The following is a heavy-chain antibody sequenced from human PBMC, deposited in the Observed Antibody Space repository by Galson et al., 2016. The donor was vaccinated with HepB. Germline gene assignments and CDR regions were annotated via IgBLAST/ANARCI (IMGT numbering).Heavy chain of an antibody. V-gene: IGHV3-21*01. CDR2: ISSRSNYI. Sequence: LSCAASGFTFSSYSMNWVRQAPGKGLEWVSSISSRSNYIYYADSVKGRFTISRDNAKNSLYLQMNSLRAEDTALYYCARDRDYTNAFDIWGQGTMVTVSS. D-gene: IGHD4-11*01. CDR1: GFTFSSYS. CDR3: ARDRDYTNAFDI. J-gene: IGHJ3*02.